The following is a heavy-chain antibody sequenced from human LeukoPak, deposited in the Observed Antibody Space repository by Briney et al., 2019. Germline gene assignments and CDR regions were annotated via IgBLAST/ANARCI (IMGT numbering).Heavy chain of an antibody. V-gene: IGHV3-48*04. CDR1: GFTFSSYA. D-gene: IGHD1-26*01. CDR2: ISSSGSTI. J-gene: IGHJ4*02. CDR3: ARPVGATASNPFDY. Sequence: PGGSLRLSCAASGFTFSSYAMSWVRQAPGKGLEWVSYISSSGSTIYYADSVKGRFTISRDNAKNSLYLQMNSLRAEDTAVYYCARPVGATASNPFDYWGQGTLVTVSS.